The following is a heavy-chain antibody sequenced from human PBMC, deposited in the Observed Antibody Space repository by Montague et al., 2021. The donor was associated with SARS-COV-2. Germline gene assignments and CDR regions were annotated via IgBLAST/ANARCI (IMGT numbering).Heavy chain of an antibody. CDR3: AREFRIELWQTNWYFGL. J-gene: IGHJ2*01. D-gene: IGHD3-16*01. V-gene: IGHV4-59*11. CDR1: GGSISGHY. CDR2: FDHSGDT. Sequence: SETLSLTCSVSGGSISGHYWSWIRQPPGKGLEWIGNFDHSGDTKYNPSLKSRATISVDTSKNHFALRLSSVTATDTAVYYCAREFRIELWQTNWYFGLWGRGNLVTVSS.